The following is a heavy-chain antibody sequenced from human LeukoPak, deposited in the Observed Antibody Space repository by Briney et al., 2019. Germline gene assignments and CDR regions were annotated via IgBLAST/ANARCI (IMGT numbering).Heavy chain of an antibody. J-gene: IGHJ4*02. Sequence: ASVKVSCKASGYTFTSYDINWVRQATGQGLEWMGWMNPNSGNTGYAQKFQGRVTMTRNTSISTAYMELSSLRAEDSAVYYCAELGSGRIPAAGSSYWGQGTLVTVSS. D-gene: IGHD6-13*01. CDR3: AELGSGRIPAAGSSY. V-gene: IGHV1-8*01. CDR2: MNPNSGNT. CDR1: GYTFTSYD.